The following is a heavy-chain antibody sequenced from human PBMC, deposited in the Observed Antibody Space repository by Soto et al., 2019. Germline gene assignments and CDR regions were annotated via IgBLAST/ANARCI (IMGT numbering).Heavy chain of an antibody. CDR1: GYTFTSYG. Sequence: QVQLVQSGAEVKKPGASVKVSCKASGYTFTSYGIGWVRQAPGQGLEWMGWISAYNGNTNYAQKLQGRVTMTTDTSTSTAYMELRSLRSDDTAVYYCARFSFFRYMLGEYDMAVWGQGTLVTVSS. D-gene: IGHD3-10*02. J-gene: IGHJ4*02. CDR3: ARFSFFRYMLGEYDMAV. V-gene: IGHV1-18*01. CDR2: ISAYNGNT.